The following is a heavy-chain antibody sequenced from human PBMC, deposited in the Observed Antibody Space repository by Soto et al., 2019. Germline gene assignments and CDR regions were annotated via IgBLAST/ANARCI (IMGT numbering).Heavy chain of an antibody. D-gene: IGHD3-22*01. V-gene: IGHV1-18*01. CDR3: ARAFFYQGSDSRGYSFDAFDF. J-gene: IGHJ3*01. Sequence: ASVKVSCKASGYTFTSSGMSWVRQAPGQGLEWMGWISAHTGSSEYAQRFQGRVTMTTDRPTSTAYMGLRSLRSDDTAVYYCARAFFYQGSDSRGYSFDAFDFWGPGTLVTVSS. CDR1: GYTFTSSG. CDR2: ISAHTGSS.